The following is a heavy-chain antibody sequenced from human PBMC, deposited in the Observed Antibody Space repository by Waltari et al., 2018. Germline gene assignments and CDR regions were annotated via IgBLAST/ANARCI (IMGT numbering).Heavy chain of an antibody. V-gene: IGHV1-2*06. J-gene: IGHJ4*02. CDR1: GYPFVGYF. CDR3: ARQSGLVAGDF. D-gene: IGHD6-19*01. Sequence: QVQLVQSGAEVKKPGASVKVSCKASGYPFVGYFIHWVRQAPGQGLGWMGRINPKTGVTNYTQGFQGRGTMTRDTSISTVYMELTGLRSDDTAVYYCARQSGLVAGDFWGLGTLVTVSS. CDR2: INPKTGVT.